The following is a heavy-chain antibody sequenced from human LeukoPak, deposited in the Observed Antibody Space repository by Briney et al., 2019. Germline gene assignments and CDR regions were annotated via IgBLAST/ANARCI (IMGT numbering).Heavy chain of an antibody. Sequence: SETLSLTCTVSGGSVSSGSYYWSWLRQPPGKGLEWIGYIYYSGSAKYNPSLKSRVTISVDTSKNQFSLKLTSVTAADTAVYYCARGFGDWGLSWFDPWGQGTLVTVSS. J-gene: IGHJ5*02. CDR2: IYYSGSA. V-gene: IGHV4-61*01. D-gene: IGHD3-10*01. CDR3: ARGFGDWGLSWFDP. CDR1: GGSVSSGSYY.